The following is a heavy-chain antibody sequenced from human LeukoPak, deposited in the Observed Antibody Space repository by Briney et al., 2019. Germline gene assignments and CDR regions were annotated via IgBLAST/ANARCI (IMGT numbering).Heavy chain of an antibody. CDR1: GFTFSSYA. J-gene: IGHJ4*02. V-gene: IGHV3-23*01. Sequence: GGSPRLSCAASGFTFSSYAMSWVRQAPGKGLEWVSAISGSGGSTYYADSVKGRFTISRDNSKNTLYLQMNSLRAEDTAVYYCANGYYDILTGYDYWGQGTLVTVSS. CDR3: ANGYYDILTGYDY. CDR2: ISGSGGST. D-gene: IGHD3-9*01.